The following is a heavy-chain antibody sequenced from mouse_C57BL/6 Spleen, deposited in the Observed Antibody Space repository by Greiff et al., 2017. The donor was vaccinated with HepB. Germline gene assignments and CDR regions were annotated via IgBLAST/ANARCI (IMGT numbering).Heavy chain of an antibody. Sequence: QLQQPGAELVMPGASVKLSCKASGYTFTSYWMHWVKQRPGQGLEWIGEIDPSDSYTNYNQKFKGKSTLTVDKSSSTAYMQLSSLTSEDSAVYYCARYGSSQYYYAMDYWGQGTSVTVSS. CDR3: ARYGSSQYYYAMDY. CDR2: IDPSDSYT. J-gene: IGHJ4*01. D-gene: IGHD1-1*01. CDR1: GYTFTSYW. V-gene: IGHV1-69*01.